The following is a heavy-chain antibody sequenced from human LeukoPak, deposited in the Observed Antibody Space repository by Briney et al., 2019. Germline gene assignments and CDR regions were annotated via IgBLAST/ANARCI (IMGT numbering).Heavy chain of an antibody. CDR1: GGTFSRYA. V-gene: IGHV1-69*04. J-gene: IGHJ1*01. CDR3: ARGEAVAGSGYFRH. D-gene: IGHD6-19*01. CDR2: VIPVLGVA. Sequence: GASVKVSCKASGGTFSRYALSWIRQAPGQGLEWMGRVIPVLGVAVYAPKFQGRVTITADKSTSTAYLALTSLKSEDTAVYFCARGEAVAGSGYFRHWGQGTQVTVSS.